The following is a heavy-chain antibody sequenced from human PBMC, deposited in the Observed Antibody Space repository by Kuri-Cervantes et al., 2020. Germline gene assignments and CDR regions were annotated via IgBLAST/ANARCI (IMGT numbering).Heavy chain of an antibody. J-gene: IGHJ4*02. Sequence: SETLSLTCTVSGGSISSGDYYWSWIRQPPGKGLEWIGYSYYSGRTYYNPSLKSRVTISIDTSKNQFSLKLSSVTAADTAVYYCARSYYDILTGYWYYFDYWGQGTLVTVSS. D-gene: IGHD3-9*01. CDR3: ARSYYDILTGYWYYFDY. V-gene: IGHV4-30-4*08. CDR1: GGSISSGDYY. CDR2: SYYSGRT.